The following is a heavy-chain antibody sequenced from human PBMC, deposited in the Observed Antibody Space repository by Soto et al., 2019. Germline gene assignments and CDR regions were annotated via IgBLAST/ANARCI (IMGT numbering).Heavy chain of an antibody. D-gene: IGHD3-22*01. CDR1: GFTFSSYS. CDR3: ARYYYDSSGYYLRSDY. Sequence: PGGSLRLSCAASGFTFSSYSMNWVRQAPGKGLEWVSSISSSSSYIYYADSVKGRFTISRDNAKNSLYLQMNSLRAEDTAVYYCARYYYDSSGYYLRSDYWGQVTLVTFSS. J-gene: IGHJ4*02. CDR2: ISSSSSYI. V-gene: IGHV3-21*01.